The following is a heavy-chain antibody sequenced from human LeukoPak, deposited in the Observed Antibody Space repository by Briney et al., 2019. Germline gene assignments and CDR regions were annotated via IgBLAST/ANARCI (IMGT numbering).Heavy chain of an antibody. CDR3: ARVLEYSSSSEYYYYYMDV. Sequence: SETLSLTCAVSGGSISSYYWSWIRQPAGKGLEWIGRMYTSGSTNYNPSLKSRVTMSVDTSKNQFSLKLNSVTAADTAVYYCARVLEYSSSSEYYYYYMDVWGKGTTVTVSS. J-gene: IGHJ6*03. V-gene: IGHV4-4*07. CDR2: MYTSGST. CDR1: GGSISSYY. D-gene: IGHD6-6*01.